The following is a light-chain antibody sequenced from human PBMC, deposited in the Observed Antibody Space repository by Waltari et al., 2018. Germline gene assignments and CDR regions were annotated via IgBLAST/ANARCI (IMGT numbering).Light chain of an antibody. CDR3: QQRRNWPLT. V-gene: IGKV3-11*01. Sequence: DIVLTQSPATLSLSPGERATLSCRASQSVNNYLAWYQQKPGQAPRLPIYGASNRATGIPARFSCSGSGTDFTLTISTLEPEDFAVYYCQQRRNWPLTFGGGTKVEIK. CDR2: GAS. J-gene: IGKJ4*01. CDR1: QSVNNY.